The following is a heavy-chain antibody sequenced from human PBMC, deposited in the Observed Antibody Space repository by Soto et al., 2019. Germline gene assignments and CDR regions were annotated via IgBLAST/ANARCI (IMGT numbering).Heavy chain of an antibody. CDR1: GYTLTELS. V-gene: IGHV1-24*01. D-gene: IGHD3-9*01. CDR3: ATTGRRWLLSYNWFDP. J-gene: IGHJ5*02. CDR2: FDPEDGET. Sequence: ASVKVSCKVSGYTLTELSMHWVRQAPGKGLEWMGGFDPEDGETIYAQKFQGRVTMTEDTSTDTAYMELSSLRSEDTAVYYCATTGRRWLLSYNWFDPWGQGTLVTVSS.